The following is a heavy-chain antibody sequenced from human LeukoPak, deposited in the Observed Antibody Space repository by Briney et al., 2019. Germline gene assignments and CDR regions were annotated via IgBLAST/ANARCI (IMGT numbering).Heavy chain of an antibody. V-gene: IGHV4-39*01. CDR2: IYYSGST. D-gene: IGHD3-10*01. CDR1: GGSNSSSSYY. J-gene: IGHJ4*02. CDR3: ARHRESARRRYFDY. Sequence: KSSETLSVTCTVSGGSNSSSSYYWGWIRQSPGKGLEWIGSIYYSGSTYYNPSLKSRVTISVDTSKNQFSLKLSSVTAADTAVYYCARHRESARRRYFDYWGQGTLVTVSS.